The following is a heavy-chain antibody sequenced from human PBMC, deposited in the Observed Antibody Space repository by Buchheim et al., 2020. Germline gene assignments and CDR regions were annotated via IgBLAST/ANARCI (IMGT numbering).Heavy chain of an antibody. CDR2: ISQSGDT. Sequence: QVQLQESGPGLVKPSGTLSLTCAVSSGSISSSYWWSWVRQPPGKGLEWIGEISQSGDTSYTPSLKSRVSMSLDNSKNQLSPNLNSVTAADTAVYYCARNYYFYGMDVWGQGTT. J-gene: IGHJ6*02. CDR3: ARNYYFYGMDV. V-gene: IGHV4-4*02. CDR1: SGSISSSYW.